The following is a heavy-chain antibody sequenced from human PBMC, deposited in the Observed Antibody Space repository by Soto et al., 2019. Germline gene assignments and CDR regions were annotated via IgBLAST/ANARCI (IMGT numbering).Heavy chain of an antibody. J-gene: IGHJ4*02. V-gene: IGHV3-53*01. Sequence: LRLSCAASGFTVSSEYMSWVRQAPGKGLEWVSGIYSGGNTYYADSVKGRFTISRDTSKNTLYLQMNSLRADDTAVYYCARASGSRFFDYWGQGXLVTVYS. CDR1: GFTVSSEY. D-gene: IGHD1-26*01. CDR2: IYSGGNT. CDR3: ARASGSRFFDY.